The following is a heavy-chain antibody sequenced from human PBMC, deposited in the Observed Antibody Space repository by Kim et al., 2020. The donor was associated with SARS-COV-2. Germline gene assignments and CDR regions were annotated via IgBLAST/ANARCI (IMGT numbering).Heavy chain of an antibody. CDR2: IYSGGTT. D-gene: IGHD3-16*01. V-gene: IGHV3-53*01. J-gene: IGHJ6*02. CDR3: ARDLRILGMDV. CDR1: GFTVSSNY. Sequence: GGSLRLSCAASGFTVSSNYMSWVRQAPGKGLEWVSVIYSGGTTYYADSVRGRFTISRDNSKNTLYLHMNSLRAEDTAVYYCARDLRILGMDVWGQGTTVTVSS.